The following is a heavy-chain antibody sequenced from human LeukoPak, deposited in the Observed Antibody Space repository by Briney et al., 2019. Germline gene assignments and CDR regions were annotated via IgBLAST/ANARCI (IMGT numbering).Heavy chain of an antibody. V-gene: IGHV3-23*01. Sequence: GGPLRLSCAASGFTFSSYAMSWVRQAPGKGLEWVSAISGSGGSTYYADSVKGRFTISRDNSKNTLYLQMNSLRAEDTAVYYCAKSVVGYSYAAPIFDYWGQGTLVTVSS. CDR2: ISGSGGST. CDR3: AKSVVGYSYAAPIFDY. CDR1: GFTFSSYA. D-gene: IGHD5-18*01. J-gene: IGHJ4*02.